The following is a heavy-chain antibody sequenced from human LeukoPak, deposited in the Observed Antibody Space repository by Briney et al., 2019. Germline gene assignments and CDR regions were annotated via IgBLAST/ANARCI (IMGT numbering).Heavy chain of an antibody. CDR2: IYYSGST. CDR1: GGSISSSSYF. Sequence: SETLSLTCTVSGGSISSSSYFWGWIRQPPGKGLEWIGSIYYSGSTYYNPSLKSRVTISVDTSKNQFSLKLSSVTAADTAVHYCARGDSSGWYPNWFDPWGQGTLVTVSS. J-gene: IGHJ5*02. CDR3: ARGDSSGWYPNWFDP. V-gene: IGHV4-39*07. D-gene: IGHD6-19*01.